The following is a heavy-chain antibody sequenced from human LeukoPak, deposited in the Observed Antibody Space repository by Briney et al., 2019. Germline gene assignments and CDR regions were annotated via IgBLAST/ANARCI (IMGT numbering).Heavy chain of an antibody. Sequence: SQTLSLTCTVSGGSISSGGYYWRWIRQHRGKGLEWIEYIYYSGSTYYNPSLKSRVTISVDTSKNQFSLKLSSVTAADTAVYYCARVGIGTYSELQYYFDYWGQGTLVTVSS. V-gene: IGHV4-31*03. CDR1: GGSISSGGYY. CDR3: ARVGIGTYSELQYYFDY. D-gene: IGHD1-1*01. J-gene: IGHJ4*02. CDR2: IYYSGST.